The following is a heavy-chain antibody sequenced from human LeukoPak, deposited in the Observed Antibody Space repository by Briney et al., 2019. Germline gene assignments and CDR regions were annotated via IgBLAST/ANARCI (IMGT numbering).Heavy chain of an antibody. CDR2: ISAYNGNT. J-gene: IGHJ5*02. CDR3: GSSRVYVFWGGSLTWFDP. D-gene: IGHD3-3*01. Sequence: ASVKVSCKASGYTFTSYGISWVRQAPGQGLEWMGWISAYNGNTNYAQKLQDRVTMTTDTSTSTAYMELRSLRSDDTAVYYCGSSRVYVFWGGSLTWFDPWGRGTRVPVSP. V-gene: IGHV1-18*01. CDR1: GYTFTSYG.